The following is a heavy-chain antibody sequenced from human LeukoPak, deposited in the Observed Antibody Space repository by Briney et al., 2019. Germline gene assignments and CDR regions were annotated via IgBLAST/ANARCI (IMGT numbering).Heavy chain of an antibody. CDR3: ARLSGSFYYFDY. Sequence: SETLSLTCTVSGGSISSYYWSWIRQPPGKGLEWLGNIHYSGSTNYIPSLKSRVTISVDTSKNQFSLKLSSVTAADTAVYYCARLSGSFYYFDYWGQGTLVTVSS. D-gene: IGHD1-26*01. V-gene: IGHV4-59*08. CDR1: GGSISSYY. J-gene: IGHJ4*02. CDR2: IHYSGST.